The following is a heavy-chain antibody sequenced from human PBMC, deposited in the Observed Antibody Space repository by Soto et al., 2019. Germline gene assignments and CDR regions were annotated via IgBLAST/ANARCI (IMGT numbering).Heavy chain of an antibody. CDR3: SRYRTNFLGY. Sequence: QVQLVQSGSEVEKPGASVKLSCKASGYTFTDHSLSWVRLAPGQGLEWMGWISTSRGNTTFAQKFQGRLTLTTDTTATAAYMEWKSVSLDVTDVYYCSRYRTNFLGYWGQGILVTVFS. V-gene: IGHV1-18*01. CDR2: ISTSRGNT. CDR1: GYTFTDHS. J-gene: IGHJ4*02. D-gene: IGHD2-8*01.